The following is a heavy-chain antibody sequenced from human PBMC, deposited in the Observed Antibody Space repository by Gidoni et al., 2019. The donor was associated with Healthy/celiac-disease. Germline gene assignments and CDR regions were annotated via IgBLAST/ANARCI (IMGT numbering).Heavy chain of an antibody. CDR3: AKGDDIFWGVSCV. CDR2: ISGSGGST. D-gene: IGHD3-9*01. V-gene: IGHV3-23*01. J-gene: IGHJ4*02. CDR1: GFTFSSYA. Sequence: EVQLLESGGGLVQHGGSLRLSCAASGFTFSSYAMSWVRQAPGKGLEWVSAISGSGGSTYDADSVKGRFTISRDNSKNTLYLQMNSLRAEDTAVYYCAKGDDIFWGVSCVWGQGTLVTVSS.